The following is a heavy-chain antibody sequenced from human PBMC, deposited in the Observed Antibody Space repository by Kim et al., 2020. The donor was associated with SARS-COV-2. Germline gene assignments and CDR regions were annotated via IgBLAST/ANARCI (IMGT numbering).Heavy chain of an antibody. J-gene: IGHJ4*02. Sequence: SETLSLTCTVSGGSISSYYWSWIRQPPGKGLEWIGYIYYSGSTNYNPSLKSRVTISVDTSKNQFSLKLSSVTAADTAVYYCARDSDNDSSGYYWDYWGQGTLVTVSS. D-gene: IGHD3-22*01. CDR2: IYYSGST. CDR1: GGSISSYY. V-gene: IGHV4-59*13. CDR3: ARDSDNDSSGYYWDY.